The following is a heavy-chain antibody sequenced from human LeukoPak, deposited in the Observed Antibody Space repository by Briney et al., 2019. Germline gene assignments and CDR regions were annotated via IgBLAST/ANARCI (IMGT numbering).Heavy chain of an antibody. D-gene: IGHD3-9*01. J-gene: IGHJ5*02. CDR2: IVPIFGTA. Sequence: SVKVSCKASGGTFSSYAISWARQAPGQGLEWMGGIVPIFGTANYAQKFQGRVTITADKSTSTAYMELSSLRSEDTAVYYCARDSGILTGTINWFDPWGQGTLVTVSS. CDR1: GGTFSSYA. CDR3: ARDSGILTGTINWFDP. V-gene: IGHV1-69*06.